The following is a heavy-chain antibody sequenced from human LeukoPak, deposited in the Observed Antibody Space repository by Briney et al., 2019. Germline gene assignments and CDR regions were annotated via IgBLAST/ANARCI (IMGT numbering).Heavy chain of an antibody. CDR2: IYYSGST. Sequence: SETLSLTCTVSGGSISSYYLSWIRQPPGKGLEWIGYIYYSGSTNYNPSLKSRVTISVDTSKNQFSLKLSSVTAADTAVYYCARLEEGYCDYAASWFDPWGQGTLVTVSS. V-gene: IGHV4-59*01. D-gene: IGHD4-17*01. CDR3: ARLEEGYCDYAASWFDP. J-gene: IGHJ5*02. CDR1: GGSISSYY.